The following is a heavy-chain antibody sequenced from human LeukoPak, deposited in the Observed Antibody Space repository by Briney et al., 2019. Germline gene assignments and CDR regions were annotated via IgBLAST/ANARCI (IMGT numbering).Heavy chain of an antibody. V-gene: IGHV3-30*18. CDR2: ISYDGSNK. D-gene: IGHD3-3*01. J-gene: IGHJ6*02. CDR3: AKGGRFLEWLLLTPHHYGMDV. Sequence: GGSLRLSCAASGFTFSSYGMHWVRQAPGKGLEWVAVISYDGSNKYYADSVKGRFTISRDNSKNTVYLQMNSLRAEHTAVYYCAKGGRFLEWLLLTPHHYGMDVWGQGTTVTVSS. CDR1: GFTFSSYG.